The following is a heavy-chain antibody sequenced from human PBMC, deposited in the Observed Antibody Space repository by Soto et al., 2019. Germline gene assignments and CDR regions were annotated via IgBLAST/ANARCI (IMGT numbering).Heavy chain of an antibody. CDR2: ISSSGSTI. CDR1: GFTFSDYY. Sequence: PGGSLRLSCAASGFTFSDYYMSWIRQAPGKGLEWVSYISSSGSTIYYADSVKGRFTISRDNAKNSLYLQMNSLRAEDTAVYYCARDYYDSSGCGYFDYRGQRTPVPVSS. J-gene: IGHJ4*02. V-gene: IGHV3-11*01. CDR3: ARDYYDSSGCGYFDY. D-gene: IGHD3-22*01.